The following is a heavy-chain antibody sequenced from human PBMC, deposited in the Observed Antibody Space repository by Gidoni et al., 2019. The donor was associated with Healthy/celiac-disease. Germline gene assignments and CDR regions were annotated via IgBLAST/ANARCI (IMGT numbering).Heavy chain of an antibody. CDR2: IITILGIA. V-gene: IGHV1-69*08. CDR3: ARDRDGYFDL. D-gene: IGHD3-10*01. J-gene: IGHJ2*01. Sequence: QVQLVQSGADVKKPGSSVKVSCKASGGTFSSYTISWLRQAPGQGLEWMGRIITILGIANYAQKFQGRVTMTADKSTSTAYMELSSLRSEDTAVYYCARDRDGYFDLWGRGTLVTVSS. CDR1: GGTFSSYT.